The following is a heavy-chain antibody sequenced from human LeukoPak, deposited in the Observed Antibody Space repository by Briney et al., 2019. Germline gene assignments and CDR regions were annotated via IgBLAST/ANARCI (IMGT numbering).Heavy chain of an antibody. CDR2: LWDGGSNK. CDR1: GFTFCRYG. D-gene: IGHD3-10*01. CDR3: ARGIGAITMVRGVIIRSNWFDP. Sequence: PGGALRISSAASGFTFCRYGMDWGRPGPGKGGGGGAGLWDGGSNKYYADSVKGRFTISRDNSKNTLYLQMNSLRAEDTAVYYCARGIGAITMVRGVIIRSNWFDPWGQGTLVTVSS. V-gene: IGHV3-33*07. J-gene: IGHJ5*02.